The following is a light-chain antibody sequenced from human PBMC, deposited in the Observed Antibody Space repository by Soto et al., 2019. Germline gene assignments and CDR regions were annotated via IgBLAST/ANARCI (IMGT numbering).Light chain of an antibody. CDR2: RDS. Sequence: SYELTQPLSVSVALGQTARITCGGNNIGSKNVHWYQQKPGQAPVLVIYRDSNRPSGIPERLSGSNSGNTATLTISRAQAGDDADYYCQVWDSSNVVFGGGTKLTVL. CDR3: QVWDSSNVV. V-gene: IGLV3-9*01. CDR1: NIGSKN. J-gene: IGLJ2*01.